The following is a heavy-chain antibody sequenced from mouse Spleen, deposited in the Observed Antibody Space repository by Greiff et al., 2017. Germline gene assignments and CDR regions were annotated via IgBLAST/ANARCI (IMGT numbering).Heavy chain of an antibody. J-gene: IGHJ2*01. V-gene: IGHV3-6*01. CDR3: ARGRDGYLFDY. D-gene: IGHD2-3*01. Sequence: EVQLQESGPGLVKPSQSLSLTCSVTGYSITSGYYWNWIRQFPGNKLEWMGYISYDGSNNYNPSLKNRISITRDTSKNQFFLKLNSVTTEDTATYYCARGRDGYLFDYWGQGTTLTVSS. CDR2: ISYDGSN. CDR1: GYSITSGYY.